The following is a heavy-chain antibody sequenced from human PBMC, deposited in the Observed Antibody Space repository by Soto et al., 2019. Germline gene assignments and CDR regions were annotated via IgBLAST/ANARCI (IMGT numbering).Heavy chain of an antibody. D-gene: IGHD3-10*01. J-gene: IGHJ6*02. Sequence: ASVKVSCKASGYSFTDYHIHWVRQAPGQVLEWLGRINPKSGGTSTAQKFQGWVTMTTDTSISTASMQLSSLRSEDTAVYYCARAPGDSAPAFRSDYYYGMDVWGQGTTVTVSS. CDR1: GYSFTDYH. CDR2: INPKSGGT. CDR3: ARAPGDSAPAFRSDYYYGMDV. V-gene: IGHV1-2*04.